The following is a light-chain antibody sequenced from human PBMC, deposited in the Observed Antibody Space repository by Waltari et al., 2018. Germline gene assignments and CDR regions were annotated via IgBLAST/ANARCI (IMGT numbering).Light chain of an antibody. CDR2: NNY. J-gene: IGLJ3*02. V-gene: IGLV1-44*01. CDR3: ATWDDSLNAWV. CDR1: SPNIGSKS. Sequence: QSVLTQPPSASGTPGQRVTIPCSGSSPNIGSKSVYWYQHPPGAAPKLLIYNNYQRPSGVPDRFSASKSGTSASLAISGLQSEDEADYYCATWDDSLNAWVFGGGTRLTVL.